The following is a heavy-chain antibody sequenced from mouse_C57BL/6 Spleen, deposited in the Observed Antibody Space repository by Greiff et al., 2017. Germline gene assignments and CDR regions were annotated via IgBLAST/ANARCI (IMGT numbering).Heavy chain of an antibody. CDR1: GYTFTSYW. D-gene: IGHD2-4*01. CDR2: IDPSDSYT. Sequence: QVHVKQPGAELVMPGASVKLSCKASGYTFTSYWMHWVKQRPGQGLEWIGEIDPSDSYTNYNQKFKGKSTLTVDKSSSTAYMQLSSLTSEDSAVYYCARSFDYVFDYWGQGTTLTVSS. V-gene: IGHV1-69*01. J-gene: IGHJ2*01. CDR3: ARSFDYVFDY.